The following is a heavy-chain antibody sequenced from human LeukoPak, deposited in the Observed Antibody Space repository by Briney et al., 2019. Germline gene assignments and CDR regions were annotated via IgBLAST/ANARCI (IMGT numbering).Heavy chain of an antibody. V-gene: IGHV1-69*04. D-gene: IGHD6-6*01. J-gene: IGHJ5*02. CDR2: IIPIFGIA. CDR1: GRTFSSYA. Sequence: GASVKVSCKASGRTFSSYAISWVRQAPGQGLEWMGRIIPIFGIANYAQKFQGRVTITADKSTSTAYMELSSLRSEDTAVYYCAKAIAARPGNWFDPWGRGTLVTVSS. CDR3: AKAIAARPGNWFDP.